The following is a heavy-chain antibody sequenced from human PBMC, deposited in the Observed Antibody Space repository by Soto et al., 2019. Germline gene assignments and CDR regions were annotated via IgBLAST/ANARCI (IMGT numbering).Heavy chain of an antibody. CDR2: IYDSGVT. J-gene: IGHJ3*01. V-gene: IGHV4-30-4*08. CDR1: GAIVTSGENY. Sequence: TSETLSLTCSVSGAIVTSGENYWSWVRQPPGKGLEWIGYIYDSGVTNYTPALKSRVTLSLDRPNNEVSLKLRSVTAADTAVYFCVRDLAHGYTGNVWGHGXLVTV. D-gene: IGHD5-18*01. CDR3: VRDLAHGYTGNV.